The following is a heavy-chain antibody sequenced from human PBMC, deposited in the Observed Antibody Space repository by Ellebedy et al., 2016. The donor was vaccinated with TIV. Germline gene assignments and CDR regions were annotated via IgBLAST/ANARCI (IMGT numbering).Heavy chain of an antibody. CDR2: NYYSGST. Sequence: MPSETLSPTCPLSGGSISSDDYYWSWIRQHPGKGLEWLVYNYYSGSTNYNPSLKSRLTISVDTSKNQFSLKLSSVTAADTAVYYCARIREMYRYFDYWGQGTLVTVSS. J-gene: IGHJ4*02. CDR3: ARIREMYRYFDY. V-gene: IGHV4-31*03. D-gene: IGHD5-24*01. CDR1: GGSISSDDYY.